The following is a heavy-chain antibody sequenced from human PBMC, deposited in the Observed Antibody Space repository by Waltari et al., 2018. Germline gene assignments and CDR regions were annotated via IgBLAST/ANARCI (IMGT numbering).Heavy chain of an antibody. V-gene: IGHV1-18*04. J-gene: IGHJ4*02. Sequence: QVQLVQSGAEVKKPGASVKVSCKASGYTFTSYGISWVRQAPGQGLEWMGWIRASHGTTNTAQKLQGRGTMTTDTPTSPAYMELRSLRFDNPAVYYCARNSVGATPGDYWGQGTLVTVSS. CDR3: ARNSVGATPGDY. CDR1: GYTFTSYG. D-gene: IGHD1-26*01. CDR2: IRASHGTT.